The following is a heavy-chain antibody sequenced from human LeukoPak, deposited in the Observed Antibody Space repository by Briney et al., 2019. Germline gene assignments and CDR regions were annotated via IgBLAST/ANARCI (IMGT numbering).Heavy chain of an antibody. J-gene: IGHJ4*02. CDR1: GYTFTSYD. CDR3: ARGPIRFLGWLHYFDY. Sequence: ASVKVSCKASGYTFTSYDINWVRQATGQGLEWMGWMNPNSGNTGYAQKFQGRVTITRNTSISTAYMELSSLRSEDTAVYYCARGPIRFLGWLHYFDYWGQGTLVTVSS. CDR2: MNPNSGNT. V-gene: IGHV1-8*03. D-gene: IGHD3-3*01.